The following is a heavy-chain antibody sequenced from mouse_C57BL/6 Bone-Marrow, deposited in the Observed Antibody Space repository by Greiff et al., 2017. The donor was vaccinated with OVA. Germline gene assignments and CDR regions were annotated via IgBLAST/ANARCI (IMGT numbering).Heavy chain of an antibody. Sequence: EVQLVESGGGLVKPGGSLKLSCAASGFTFSDYGMHWVRQAPEKGLEWVAYISSGSSTIYYADTVKGRFTISRDNAKNTLFLQLTSLRSEDTAMYYCARGSPYSHYPFAYWGQGTLVTVSA. CDR1: GFTFSDYG. D-gene: IGHD2-5*01. J-gene: IGHJ3*01. CDR2: ISSGSSTI. V-gene: IGHV5-17*01. CDR3: ARGSPYSHYPFAY.